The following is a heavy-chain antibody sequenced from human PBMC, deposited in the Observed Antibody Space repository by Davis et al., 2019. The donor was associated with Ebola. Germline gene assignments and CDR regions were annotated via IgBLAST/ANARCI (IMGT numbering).Heavy chain of an antibody. J-gene: IGHJ4*02. D-gene: IGHD5-12*01. CDR2: IYTGGST. Sequence: SETLSLTCTVSGGSISSGSYYWSWIRQPAGKGLEWIGHIYTGGSTNYNPSLKSRVTISVDTSKNQFSLKLSSVTAADTAVYYCARGYDYIRRFDYWGQGTLVTVSS. V-gene: IGHV4-61*09. CDR3: ARGYDYIRRFDY. CDR1: GGSISSGSYY.